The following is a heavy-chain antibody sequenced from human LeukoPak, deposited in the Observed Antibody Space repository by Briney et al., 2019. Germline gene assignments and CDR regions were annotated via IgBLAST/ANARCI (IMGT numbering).Heavy chain of an antibody. CDR2: ISWESRSI. CDR1: GFTFSSYW. J-gene: IGHJ3*01. CDR3: AKDERAHPVKGGAFDL. V-gene: IGHV3-9*01. D-gene: IGHD3-16*01. Sequence: GGSLTLSCAASGFTFSSYWMSWVRQAPGKGLEWVAGISWESRSIDYAGSVKGRFTISRHNDKNCVYLQMKSLREEDTPLYYCAKDERAHPVKGGAFDLWGQGTNVIVSS.